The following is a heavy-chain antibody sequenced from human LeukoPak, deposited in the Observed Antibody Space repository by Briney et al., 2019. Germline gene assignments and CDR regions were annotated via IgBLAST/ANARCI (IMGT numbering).Heavy chain of an antibody. V-gene: IGHV3-53*04. Sequence: GGSLRLSCAASGFTVSTNCMTWVRQAPGKGLECVSTIYSGGTTYYADSVMGRFTISRHNSKNTLYLQMNSLRAEDTAVYYCARVDTVMAYYFDLWGQGTLVTVSS. CDR2: IYSGGTT. J-gene: IGHJ4*02. D-gene: IGHD5-18*01. CDR1: GFTVSTNC. CDR3: ARVDTVMAYYFDL.